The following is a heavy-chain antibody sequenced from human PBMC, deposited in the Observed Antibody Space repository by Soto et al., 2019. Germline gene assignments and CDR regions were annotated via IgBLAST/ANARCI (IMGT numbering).Heavy chain of an antibody. D-gene: IGHD1-26*01. Sequence: EVQLLESGGGFVQPGGSLRLSCVASGFTFSSYAMTWVRLPPGKGLEWVSVISGSGNSTHYADSVKGRFTISRDNSKNTLYFQMNSLRAEDTAVYYCTGSFGYWGQGTLVTVSS. V-gene: IGHV3-23*01. CDR3: TGSFGY. CDR1: GFTFSSYA. CDR2: ISGSGNST. J-gene: IGHJ4*02.